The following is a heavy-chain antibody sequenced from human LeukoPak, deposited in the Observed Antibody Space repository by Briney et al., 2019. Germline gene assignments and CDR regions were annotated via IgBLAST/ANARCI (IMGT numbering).Heavy chain of an antibody. Sequence: ASVKVSCKASGYTFTGYFLHWVPRAPGQGFEWMGWINPNSGGTYYTQRFQGRVTMTRDTSISTAYMELSSLRSDDTAVYHCARAQSLTAPAGTFANSWGQGTLVSVSS. CDR1: GYTFTGYF. V-gene: IGHV1-2*02. D-gene: IGHD6-13*01. CDR3: ARAQSLTAPAGTFANS. CDR2: INPNSGGT. J-gene: IGHJ4*02.